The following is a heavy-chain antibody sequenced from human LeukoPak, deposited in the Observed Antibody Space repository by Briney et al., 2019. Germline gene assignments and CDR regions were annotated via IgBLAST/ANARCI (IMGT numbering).Heavy chain of an antibody. CDR1: GFTFSDYY. Sequence: SGGSLRLSCAASGFTFSDYYMSWIRQAPGKGPEWVSYINSSSSYTNYADSVKGRFTISRDNAKNSLYLQMNSLRAEDTAVYYCARRLTTGGFFDYWGQGTLVTVSS. J-gene: IGHJ4*02. D-gene: IGHD4-11*01. CDR2: INSSSSYT. CDR3: ARRLTTGGFFDY. V-gene: IGHV3-11*06.